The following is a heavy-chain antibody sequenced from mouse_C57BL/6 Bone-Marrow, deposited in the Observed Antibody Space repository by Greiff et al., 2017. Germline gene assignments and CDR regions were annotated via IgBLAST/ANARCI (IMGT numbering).Heavy chain of an antibody. Sequence: EVQLQQSGPELVKPGASVKISCKAFGYSFTGSYMHWVKQSHGSILDWIGYFYPYNGVFSFNQKFKGKATLTVDKSSSTAYMELRSLTSEDSAVYYCAREETTVAPYYFDDWGQGTTLTVSS. CDR1: GYSFTGSY. CDR3: AREETTVAPYYFDD. CDR2: FYPYNGVF. V-gene: IGHV1-31*01. J-gene: IGHJ2*01. D-gene: IGHD1-1*01.